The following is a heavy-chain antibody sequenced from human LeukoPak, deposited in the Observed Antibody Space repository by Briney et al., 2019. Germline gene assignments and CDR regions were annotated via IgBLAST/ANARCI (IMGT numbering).Heavy chain of an antibody. CDR2: IKQDGSEK. D-gene: IGHD2-15*01. CDR3: ARDPAQNGGSCPDY. CDR1: GFTFSSYW. V-gene: IGHV3-7*01. J-gene: IGHJ4*02. Sequence: PGGSLRLSCAASGFTFSSYWMGWVRQAPGKGLEWVANIKQDGSEKYYVDSVKGRFTISRDNAKNSLYLQMNSLRAEDTAVYYCARDPAQNGGSCPDYWGQGTLVTVSS.